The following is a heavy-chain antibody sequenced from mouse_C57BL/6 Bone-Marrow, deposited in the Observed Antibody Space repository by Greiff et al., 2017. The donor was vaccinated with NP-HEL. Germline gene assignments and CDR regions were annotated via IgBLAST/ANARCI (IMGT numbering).Heavy chain of an antibody. CDR3: ARRDYGSSWYFDV. CDR2: ISSGGSYT. D-gene: IGHD1-1*01. CDR1: GFTFSSYG. Sequence: EVMLVESGGDLVKPGGSLKLSCAASGFTFSSYGMSWVRQTPDKRLEWVATISSGGSYTYYPDSVKGRFTISRDNAKNTLYLQMSSLKSEDTAMYYCARRDYGSSWYFDVWGTGTTVTVSS. J-gene: IGHJ1*03. V-gene: IGHV5-6*02.